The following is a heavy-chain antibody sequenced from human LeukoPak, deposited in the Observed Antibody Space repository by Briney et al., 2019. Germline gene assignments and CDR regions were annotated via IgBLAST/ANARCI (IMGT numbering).Heavy chain of an antibody. CDR2: ISGSGGST. Sequence: QTGGSLRLSCAASGFTFSSYAMSWVRQAPGKGLEWVSAISGSGGSTYYADSVKGRFTISRDNSKNTLYLQMNSLRAEDTAVYYCWGCSSTTTCYLGTIYWGQGTLVTVSS. CDR1: GFTFSSYA. J-gene: IGHJ4*02. V-gene: IGHV3-23*01. D-gene: IGHD2-2*01. CDR3: WGCSSTTTCYLGTIY.